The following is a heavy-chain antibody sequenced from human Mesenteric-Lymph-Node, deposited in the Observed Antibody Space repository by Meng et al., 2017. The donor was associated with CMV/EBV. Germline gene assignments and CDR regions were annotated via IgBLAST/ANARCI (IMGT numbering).Heavy chain of an antibody. CDR3: ARDRCSSTSCYYNYYDGMDV. CDR2: ISYYGSKK. V-gene: IGHV3-30-3*01. Sequence: GGSLRLSCAASGFTFSSYGMHWVRQAPGKGLEWVAVISYYGSKKYFADTVKGRFTISRDNSKNTLYLQMNSLRAADTAVYYCARDRCSSTSCYYNYYDGMDVWGQGTTVTAP. J-gene: IGHJ6*02. CDR1: GFTFSSYG. D-gene: IGHD2-2*01.